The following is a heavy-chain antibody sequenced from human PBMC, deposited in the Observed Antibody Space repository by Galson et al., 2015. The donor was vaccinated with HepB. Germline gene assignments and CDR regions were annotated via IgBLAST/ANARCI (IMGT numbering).Heavy chain of an antibody. D-gene: IGHD3-16*01. V-gene: IGHV1-18*01. J-gene: IGHJ5*02. CDR3: TRDWGVSKVDCFGP. CDR2: ISAYDDDI. CDR1: GYSFTSHG. Sequence: SVKVSCKASGYSFTSHGISWVRQAPGQGLEWMGWISAYDDDINYADKFEGRLTMTTDPTTSTAYMELTGLRSDDTAVYYCTRDWGVSKVDCFGPWGQGTLVIVSS.